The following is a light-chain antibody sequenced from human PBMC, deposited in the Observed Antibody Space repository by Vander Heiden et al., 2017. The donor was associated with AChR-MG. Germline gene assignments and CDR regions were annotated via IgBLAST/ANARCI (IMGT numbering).Light chain of an antibody. Sequence: DIQMTQSPSSLSASVGDKVTITCRASQSISGFLNWYQQKPGKAPNLLIYAASSLQSGVPSRFSGSGSGTDFTLTISSLQREDFATYYCQQSDSTLALTFGGGTKVEIK. CDR1: QSISGF. CDR3: QQSDSTLALT. J-gene: IGKJ4*01. V-gene: IGKV1-39*01. CDR2: AAS.